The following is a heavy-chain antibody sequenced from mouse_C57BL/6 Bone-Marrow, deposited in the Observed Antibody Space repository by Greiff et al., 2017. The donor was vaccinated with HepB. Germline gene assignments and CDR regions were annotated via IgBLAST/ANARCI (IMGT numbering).Heavy chain of an antibody. CDR1: GFTFSSYA. CDR3: ARDGPDFFAY. CDR2: ISDGGSYT. J-gene: IGHJ3*01. Sequence: EVQVVESGGGLVKPGGSLKLSCAASGFTFSSYAMSWVRQTPEKRLEWVATISDGGSYTYYPDNVKGRFTIYRDNAKNNLYLQMSHLKSEDTAMYYCARDGPDFFAYWGQGTLVTVSA. D-gene: IGHD2-13*01. V-gene: IGHV5-4*01.